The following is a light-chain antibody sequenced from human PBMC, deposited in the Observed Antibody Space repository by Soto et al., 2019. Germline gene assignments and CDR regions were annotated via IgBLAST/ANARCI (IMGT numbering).Light chain of an antibody. CDR2: GAS. Sequence: EIVLERSRVALALCVGLRGSRIFKASQSVSTIYLAWYQQKRGQTPRLLIYGASGRATGVPDRFSGSGSGTDFTLTIRRLEPEDLAVYYCQQYRDSANFGGGTKVDIK. J-gene: IGKJ4*01. CDR3: QQYRDSAN. CDR1: QSVSTIY. V-gene: IGKV3-20*01.